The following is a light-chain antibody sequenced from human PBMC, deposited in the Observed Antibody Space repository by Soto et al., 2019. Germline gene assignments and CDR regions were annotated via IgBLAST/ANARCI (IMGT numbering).Light chain of an antibody. CDR3: QQYNNWPRT. Sequence: EIVLTQSPATLSLSPGERATLSCRASQSVSSNYVAWYQQKPGQAPRPLIYGISIRATGIPARFSGGGSGTEFTLTINSLQSEDFAVYYCQQYNNWPRTFGQGTKVDIK. CDR2: GIS. J-gene: IGKJ1*01. V-gene: IGKV3D-15*01. CDR1: QSVSSN.